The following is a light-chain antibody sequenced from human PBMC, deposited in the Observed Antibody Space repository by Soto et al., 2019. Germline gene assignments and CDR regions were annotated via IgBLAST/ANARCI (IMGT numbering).Light chain of an antibody. CDR2: DAS. Sequence: EIVLTQSPATLSLSPGERATLSCRASQSVSSYLAWYQQKPGQAPRLLIYDASNRANGIPARFSGSGSGTDFTLTISSLEPEDFAVYDCQQRSNWLTFGGGTKVEIK. CDR1: QSVSSY. CDR3: QQRSNWLT. J-gene: IGKJ4*01. V-gene: IGKV3-11*01.